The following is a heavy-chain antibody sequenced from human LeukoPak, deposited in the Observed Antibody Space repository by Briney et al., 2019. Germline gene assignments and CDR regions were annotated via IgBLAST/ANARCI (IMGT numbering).Heavy chain of an antibody. CDR1: GYTFTSYY. V-gene: IGHV1-46*01. CDR3: VRDRAGLAAAGNNWFDP. Sequence: ASVKVSCKASGYTFTSYYMHWVRQAPGQGLEWMGIINPSGGSTSYAQKFQGRVTMTRDTSTSTFYLELSSLRSEDTAVYYCVRDRAGLAAAGNNWFDPWGQGTLVTVSS. CDR2: INPSGGST. D-gene: IGHD6-13*01. J-gene: IGHJ5*02.